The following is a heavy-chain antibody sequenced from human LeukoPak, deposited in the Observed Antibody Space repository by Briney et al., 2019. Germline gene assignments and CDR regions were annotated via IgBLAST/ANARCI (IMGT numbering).Heavy chain of an antibody. D-gene: IGHD3-10*01. Sequence: PGGSLRLSCAASGFTVSTNYMTWVRQAPGKGLEWVSVIYSDGTTYYADSMKGRFTISRDNSKNTVYLQMNSLRAEDTAVYYCARGLGYGSGPVDHWGQGTLVTLSS. CDR2: IYSDGTT. CDR3: ARGLGYGSGPVDH. V-gene: IGHV3-53*01. J-gene: IGHJ4*02. CDR1: GFTVSTNY.